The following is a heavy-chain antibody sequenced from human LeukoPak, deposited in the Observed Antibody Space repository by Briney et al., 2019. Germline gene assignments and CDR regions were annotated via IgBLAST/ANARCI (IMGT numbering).Heavy chain of an antibody. CDR1: GFTFSSYSMN. J-gene: IGHJ2*01. CDR3: ARQKIEVAGNGYFDL. D-gene: IGHD6-19*01. V-gene: IGHV4-39*01. Sequence: GSLRLSCAASGFTFSSYSMNWVRQAPGKGLEWIGIIYYSGSTSYNPPLKSRVTISVDTSKNQFSLNLSSVTAADTAVYYCARQKIEVAGNGYFDLWGRGTLVTVSS. CDR2: IYYSGST.